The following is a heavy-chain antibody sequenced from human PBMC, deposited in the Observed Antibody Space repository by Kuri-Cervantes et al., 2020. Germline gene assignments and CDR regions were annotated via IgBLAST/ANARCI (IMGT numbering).Heavy chain of an antibody. CDR3: ARKGGHELREPYYYGMDV. J-gene: IGHJ6*02. CDR2: IYSGGST. Sequence: GESLKISCAASGFTVSSNYMSWVRQAPGKGLEWVSVIYSGGSTYYADSVKGRFTISRDNAKNTLYLQMNSLRAEDTAVYYCARKGGHELREPYYYGMDVWGQGTTVTVSS. V-gene: IGHV3-66*01. CDR1: GFTVSSNY. D-gene: IGHD1-14*01.